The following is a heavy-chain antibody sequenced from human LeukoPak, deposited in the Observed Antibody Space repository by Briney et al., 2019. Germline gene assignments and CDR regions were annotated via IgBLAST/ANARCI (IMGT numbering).Heavy chain of an antibody. Sequence: AGGSLRLSCAVSGFTVSSNYMSWVRQAPGKGLEWVSLIYSGGTTYYADSVKGRFTISRDNSKNTLYLQMNSLRAEDTAVYYCARRAGGYSHPYDYWGQGILVTVSS. CDR2: IYSGGTT. D-gene: IGHD4-23*01. J-gene: IGHJ4*02. V-gene: IGHV3-53*01. CDR1: GFTVSSNY. CDR3: ARRAGGYSHPYDY.